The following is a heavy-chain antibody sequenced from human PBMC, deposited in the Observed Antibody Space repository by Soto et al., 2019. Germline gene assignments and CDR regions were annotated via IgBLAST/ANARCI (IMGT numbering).Heavy chain of an antibody. CDR1: GFTFSSYA. V-gene: IGHV3-30-3*01. D-gene: IGHD6-13*01. J-gene: IGHJ6*02. CDR2: ISYDGSNK. Sequence: PGGSLRLACVASGFTFSSYAMHWVRQAPGKGLEWVAVISYDGSNKYYADSVKGRFTISRDNSKNTLYLQMNSLRAEDTAVYYCARDRTEMGEGKQLEYYYYYGMDVWGQGTTVTVS. CDR3: ARDRTEMGEGKQLEYYYYYGMDV.